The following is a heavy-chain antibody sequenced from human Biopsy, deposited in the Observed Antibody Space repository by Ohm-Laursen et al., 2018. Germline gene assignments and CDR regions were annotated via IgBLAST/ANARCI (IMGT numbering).Heavy chain of an antibody. Sequence: SVKVSCKASGYTFTGYHVHWVRQAPGQGLEWMGWINAKTGDTNYAQKFQGRVTMTRDTSISTAYVDLSSLRSDDTAVYYCTRGGYYYDSLAYYYWFDPRGQGTLVTVSS. D-gene: IGHD3-22*01. CDR3: TRGGYYYDSLAYYYWFDP. CDR1: GYTFTGYH. CDR2: INAKTGDT. J-gene: IGHJ5*01. V-gene: IGHV1-2*02.